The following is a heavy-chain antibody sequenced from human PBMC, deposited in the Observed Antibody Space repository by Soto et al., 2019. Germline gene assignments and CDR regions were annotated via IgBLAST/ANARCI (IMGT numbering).Heavy chain of an antibody. CDR2: ISSSSSYI. CDR1: GVTFSSYS. Sequence: PARSLRLSCAASGVTFSSYSMNWVRQAPGKGLEWVSSISSSSSYIYYADSVKGRFTISRDNAKNSLYLQIYSLRAEDTAVYYCARDQPGYSYGYGLGYWGQGTLVTVSS. D-gene: IGHD5-18*01. CDR3: ARDQPGYSYGYGLGY. J-gene: IGHJ4*02. V-gene: IGHV3-21*01.